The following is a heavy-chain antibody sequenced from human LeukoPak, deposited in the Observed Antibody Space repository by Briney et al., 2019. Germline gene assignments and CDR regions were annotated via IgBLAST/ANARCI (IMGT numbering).Heavy chain of an antibody. J-gene: IGHJ4*02. V-gene: IGHV1-2*02. CDR2: INPNSGGT. CDR1: GYTFTGYY. D-gene: IGHD3-22*01. Sequence: ASVKVSCKASGYTFTGYYMHWVRQAPGQGLEWMGWINPNSGGTNYAQKFQGRVTMTRDTSISTAYMELSRLRSDDTAVYYCAREEYYYDSSGYYYVAGFDYWGQGTLVTVSS. CDR3: AREEYYYDSSGYYYVAGFDY.